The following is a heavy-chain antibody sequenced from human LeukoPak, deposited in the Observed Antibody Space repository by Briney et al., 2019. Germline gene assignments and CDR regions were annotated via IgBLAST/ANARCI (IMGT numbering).Heavy chain of an antibody. Sequence: SVKVPCKASGGTFSSYAISWVRQAPGQGLEWMGGIIPIFGTANYAQKFQGRVTITADESTSTAYMELSSLRSEDTAVYYCARNWNYGDYYYYYMDVWGKGTTVTVSS. CDR1: GGTFSSYA. CDR3: ARNWNYGDYYYYYMDV. V-gene: IGHV1-69*13. J-gene: IGHJ6*03. D-gene: IGHD1-7*01. CDR2: IIPIFGTA.